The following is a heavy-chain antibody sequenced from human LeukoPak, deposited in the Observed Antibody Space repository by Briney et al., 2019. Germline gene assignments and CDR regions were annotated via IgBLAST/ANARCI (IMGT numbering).Heavy chain of an antibody. CDR2: ISAYNGNT. J-gene: IGHJ3*02. CDR3: ASYCSGGSCQGYDAFDI. Sequence: GASVKVSCKASGYTFTSYGISWVRQAPGQGLEWMGWISAYNGNTNYAQKLQGRVTMTTGTSTSTAYMELRSLRSDDTAVYYCASYCSGGSCQGYDAFDIWGQGTMVTVSS. D-gene: IGHD2-15*01. V-gene: IGHV1-18*01. CDR1: GYTFTSYG.